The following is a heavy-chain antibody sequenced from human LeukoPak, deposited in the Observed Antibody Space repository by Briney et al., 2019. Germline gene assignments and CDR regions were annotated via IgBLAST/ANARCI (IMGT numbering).Heavy chain of an antibody. CDR3: ARTNSGSYPYQTLFDY. D-gene: IGHD1-26*01. J-gene: IGHJ4*02. CDR1: GYTFTSYY. CDR2: INPSGGST. Sequence: ASVKVSCKASGYTFTSYYMHWVRQAPGQGLEWMGIINPSGGSTSYAQKFQGRVTMTRDTSTSTVYMEPSSLRSEDTAVYYCARTNSGSYPYQTLFDYWGQGTLVTVSS. V-gene: IGHV1-46*01.